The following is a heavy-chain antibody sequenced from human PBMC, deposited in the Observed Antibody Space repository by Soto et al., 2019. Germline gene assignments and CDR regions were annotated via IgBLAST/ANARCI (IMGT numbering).Heavy chain of an antibody. D-gene: IGHD1-1*01. CDR3: ARDFRTYNHEMDV. CDR1: VYPFTCPY. J-gene: IGHJ6*02. CDR2: INPSSGGT. V-gene: IGHV1-2*02. Sequence: XSVKVSCKASVYPFTCPYIYWVRQAPGQGLEWMGWINPSSGGTEFAEKFQGRVTVTRDTSIRTVFLELNSLTSDDTGVYFCARDFRTYNHEMDVWGQGPTVTVSS.